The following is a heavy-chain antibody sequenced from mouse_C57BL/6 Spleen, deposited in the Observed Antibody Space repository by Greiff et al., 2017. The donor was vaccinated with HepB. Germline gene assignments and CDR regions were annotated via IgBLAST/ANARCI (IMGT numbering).Heavy chain of an antibody. J-gene: IGHJ4*01. Sequence: VKLEESGPGLVAPSQSLSITCTVSGFSLTSYAISWVRQPPGKGLEWLGVIWTGGGTNYNSAPKSRLSISKDNSKSQVFLKMNSLQTDDTARYYCARTGDGYYDYYAMDDWGQGTSVTVSS. V-gene: IGHV2-9-1*01. CDR2: IWTGGGT. D-gene: IGHD2-3*01. CDR1: GFSLTSYA. CDR3: ARTGDGYYDYYAMDD.